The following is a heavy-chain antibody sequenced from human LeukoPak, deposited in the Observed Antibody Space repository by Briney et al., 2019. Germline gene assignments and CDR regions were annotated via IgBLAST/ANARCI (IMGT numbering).Heavy chain of an antibody. D-gene: IGHD2-21*01. CDR1: GFTFSSYS. Sequence: GGSLRLYCAASGFTFSSYSMNWVRQAPGKGLEWVASISSSSSYIYYTDAVKGRFTISRDNAKNSLYLQMNSLRAEDTAVYYCAREGEAPRSEVFDYWGQGTLVTVSS. V-gene: IGHV3-21*01. CDR3: AREGEAPRSEVFDY. CDR2: ISSSSSYI. J-gene: IGHJ4*02.